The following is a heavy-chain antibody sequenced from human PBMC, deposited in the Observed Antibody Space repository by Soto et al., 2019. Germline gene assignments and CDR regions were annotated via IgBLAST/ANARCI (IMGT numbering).Heavy chain of an antibody. J-gene: IGHJ4*02. V-gene: IGHV3-30*18. Sequence: GSLRLSCAASGFTFSSYGMHWVRQAPGKGLEWVAVISYDGSNKYYADSVKGRFTISRDNSKNTLYLQMNSLRAEDTAVYYCAKGAYSGSYWDYWGQGTPV. CDR3: AKGAYSGSYWDY. D-gene: IGHD1-26*01. CDR1: GFTFSSYG. CDR2: ISYDGSNK.